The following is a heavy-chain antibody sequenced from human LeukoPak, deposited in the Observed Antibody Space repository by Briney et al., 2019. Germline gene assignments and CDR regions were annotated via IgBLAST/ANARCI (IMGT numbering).Heavy chain of an antibody. CDR2: IRYDGSNK. J-gene: IGHJ3*02. V-gene: IGHV3-30*02. CDR3: AKDDAGTGFAFDI. Sequence: GRSLRLSCAASGFTFSSYGMHWVRQAPGKGLEWVAFIRYDGSNKYYADSVKGRFTISRDNSKNTLYLQMNSLRAEDTAVYYCAKDDAGTGFAFDIWGQGTMVTVSS. D-gene: IGHD2-8*02. CDR1: GFTFSSYG.